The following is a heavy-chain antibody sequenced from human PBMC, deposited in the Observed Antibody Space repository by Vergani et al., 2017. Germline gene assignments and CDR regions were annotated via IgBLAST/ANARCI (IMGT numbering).Heavy chain of an antibody. CDR1: GGSISSSSYY. D-gene: IGHD6-19*01. Sequence: QLQLQESGPGLVKPSETLSLPCTVSGGSISSSSYYWGWIRQPPGKGLEWIGSIYYSGSTYYNPSLKSRVTISVDTSKNQFSLKLSSVTAADTAVYYCATGRYSSGCFDYWGQGTLVTVSA. CDR3: ATGRYSSGCFDY. CDR2: IYYSGST. J-gene: IGHJ4*02. V-gene: IGHV4-39*07.